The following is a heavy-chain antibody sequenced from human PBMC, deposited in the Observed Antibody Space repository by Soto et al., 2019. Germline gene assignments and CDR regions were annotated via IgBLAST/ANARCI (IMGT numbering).Heavy chain of an antibody. CDR1: GFTFSSYA. CDR2: ISGSGGST. Sequence: GGSLRLSCAASGFTFSSYAMSWVRQAPGKGLEWVSAISGSGGSTYYADSVKGRFTISRDNSKNTLYLQMNSLRAEDTAAYYCASLRDYVWGSYRYFDYWGQGTLVTVSS. V-gene: IGHV3-23*01. CDR3: ASLRDYVWGSYRYFDY. D-gene: IGHD3-16*02. J-gene: IGHJ4*02.